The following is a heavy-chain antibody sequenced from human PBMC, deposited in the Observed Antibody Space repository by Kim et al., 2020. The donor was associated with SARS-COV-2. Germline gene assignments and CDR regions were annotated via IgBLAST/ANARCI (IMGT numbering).Heavy chain of an antibody. J-gene: IGHJ4*02. V-gene: IGHV4-59*01. CDR1: GVSISSSS. CDR3: ARLGVLTMVPH. D-gene: IGHD3-10*01. CDR2: ISFGGNT. Sequence: SETLSLTCTVSGVSISSSSWSWIRHPPGKGLEWIASISFGGNTNYNPSLKSRVTMALDTSKNHFSLNLSSVTASDTAVYYCARLGVLTMVPHWGQGALVTVSS.